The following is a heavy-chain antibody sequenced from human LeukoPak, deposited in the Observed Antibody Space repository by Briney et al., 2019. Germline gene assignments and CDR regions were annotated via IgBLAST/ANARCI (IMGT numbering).Heavy chain of an antibody. CDR3: AKPVGFWVFVL. Sequence: PGGSLRLSCTASGFTFSSYVMSWLRQAPGKGLEWVSAISGSGGSTYYADSVKGRFTISRDNYKNTLYLQMNSLRAEDTAVYHCAKPVGFWVFVLWARGTLVTVSS. CDR1: GFTFSSYV. D-gene: IGHD3-16*01. J-gene: IGHJ2*01. CDR2: ISGSGGST. V-gene: IGHV3-23*01.